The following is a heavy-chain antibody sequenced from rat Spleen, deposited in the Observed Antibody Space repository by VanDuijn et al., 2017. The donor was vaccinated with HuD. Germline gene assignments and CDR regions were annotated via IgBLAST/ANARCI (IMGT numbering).Heavy chain of an antibody. CDR2: ISYDGSST. CDR3: ARLYYGYFDY. CDR1: GFSFSDYY. Sequence: EVQLVESGGGLVQPGRSLKLSCAASGFSFSDYYMAWVRQAPTKGLEWVATISYDGSSTYYRDSVKGRFTISRDNAKSTLYLQMDSLRSEDTATYYCARLYYGYFDYWGQGVMVTVSS. J-gene: IGHJ2*01. D-gene: IGHD1-1*01. V-gene: IGHV5-7*01.